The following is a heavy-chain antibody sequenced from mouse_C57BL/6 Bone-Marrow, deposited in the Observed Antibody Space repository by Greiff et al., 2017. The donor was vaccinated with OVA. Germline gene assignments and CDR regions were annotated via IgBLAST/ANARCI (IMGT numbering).Heavy chain of an antibody. Sequence: VQLKESGAELVRPGASVKLSCTASGFNIKDDYMHWVKQRPEQGLEWIGWIDPENGDTEYASKFQGQATIPADTSSNTAYLQLSSLTSEDTDVYYCTTYGNFDYWGQGTTLTVSS. CDR2: IDPENGDT. V-gene: IGHV14-4*01. D-gene: IGHD2-1*01. CDR1: GFNIKDDY. J-gene: IGHJ2*01. CDR3: TTYGNFDY.